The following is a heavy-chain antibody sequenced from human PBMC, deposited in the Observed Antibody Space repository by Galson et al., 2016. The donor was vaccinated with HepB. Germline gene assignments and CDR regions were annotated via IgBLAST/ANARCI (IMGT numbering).Heavy chain of an antibody. CDR1: GASISSDYYY. D-gene: IGHD1-1*01. CDR3: AGLRTNNWYQNALDI. CDR2: VFHRGTT. Sequence: ETLSLTCSVSGASISSDYYYWVWIRQAPGKGLAFIGSVFHRGTTNYNPSLGSRVTMSVDTPKNRFSLTLTSVTAADTAVYYCAGLRTNNWYQNALDIWGRGTLVAVSS. V-gene: IGHV4-39*01. J-gene: IGHJ3*02.